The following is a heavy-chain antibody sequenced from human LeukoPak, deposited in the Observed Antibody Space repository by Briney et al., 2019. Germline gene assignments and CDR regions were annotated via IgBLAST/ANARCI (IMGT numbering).Heavy chain of an antibody. D-gene: IGHD6-13*01. CDR3: ARVRSVYSRLSNLGRHFDS. CDR1: GGSITSYY. J-gene: IGHJ4*02. V-gene: IGHV4-59*01. Sequence: SETLSLACTVSGGSITSYYWSWIRQPPGKGLEWIGCIYYSGSTSYNPSLKSRVTISVDTSKNHFSLKLNSVTAADTGVYYCARVRSVYSRLSNLGRHFDSWGQGTLVTVSS. CDR2: IYYSGST.